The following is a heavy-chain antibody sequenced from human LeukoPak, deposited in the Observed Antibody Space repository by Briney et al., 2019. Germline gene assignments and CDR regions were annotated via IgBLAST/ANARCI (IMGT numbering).Heavy chain of an antibody. V-gene: IGHV4-59*08. CDR2: IYYSGST. D-gene: IGHD6-13*01. Sequence: SETLSLTCGVHGGSFNDYSWTWIRQSPGKGLEWIGYIYYSGSTNYNPSLKSRVTISVDTSKDQFSLKLSSVTAADTAVYYCARGPSSSWRRWFDPWGQGTLVTVSS. CDR1: GGSFNDYS. J-gene: IGHJ5*02. CDR3: ARGPSSSWRRWFDP.